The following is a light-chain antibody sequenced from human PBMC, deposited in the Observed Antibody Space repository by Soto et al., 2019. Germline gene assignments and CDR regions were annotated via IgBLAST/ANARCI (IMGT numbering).Light chain of an antibody. J-gene: IGKJ5*01. CDR1: QSVRTS. CDR3: QQRNVWPPIT. V-gene: IGKV3-11*01. CDR2: DAS. Sequence: EVVLTQSPATLSLSPGERATLSCRASQSVRTSLAWYQHKPGQAPRLVIYDASLRANGVPARFGGSGSGTDFTLTINSLEPEDFAVYYCQQRNVWPPITFGQGTRLHIK.